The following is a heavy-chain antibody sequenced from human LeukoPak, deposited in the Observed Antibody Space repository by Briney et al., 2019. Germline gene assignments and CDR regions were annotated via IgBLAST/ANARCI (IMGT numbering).Heavy chain of an antibody. CDR2: INPNSGGT. Sequence: ASVKVSCKASGYTFTGYYMHWVRQAPGQGLKWMGWINPNSGGTNYAQKFQGWVTMTRDTSISTAYMELSRLRSDDTAVYYCARGLYDSSGYIDYWGQGTLVTVSS. J-gene: IGHJ4*02. CDR1: GYTFTGYY. CDR3: ARGLYDSSGYIDY. D-gene: IGHD3-22*01. V-gene: IGHV1-2*04.